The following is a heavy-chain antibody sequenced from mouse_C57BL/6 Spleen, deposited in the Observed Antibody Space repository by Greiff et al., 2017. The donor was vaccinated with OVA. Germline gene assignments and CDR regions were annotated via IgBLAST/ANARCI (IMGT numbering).Heavy chain of an antibody. V-gene: IGHV1-61*01. D-gene: IGHD2-4*01. CDR2: IYPSDSET. CDR3: ARDDDYAGNAMDD. CDR1: GYTFTSYW. Sequence: QVQLKQPGAELVRPGSSVKLSCKASGYTFTSYWMDWVKQRPGQGLEWIGNIYPSDSETHYNPKFKDKATLTVDKSSSTAYMQLSSLTSEDFAVYYCARDDDYAGNAMDDWGQGTSVTVSS. J-gene: IGHJ4*01.